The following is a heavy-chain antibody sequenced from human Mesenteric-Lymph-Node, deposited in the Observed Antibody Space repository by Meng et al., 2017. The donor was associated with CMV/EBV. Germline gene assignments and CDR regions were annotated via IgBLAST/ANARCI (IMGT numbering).Heavy chain of an antibody. D-gene: IGHD2-2*01. Sequence: GESLKISCAASGFTFSSYAMSWVRQAPGKGLEWVSYIRYDGNNKYYADSVKGRFTISRDNAKNSLFLQMNSLRAEDTAMYYCVRERDYSSRDYYYYGMDVWGQGTTVTVSS. J-gene: IGHJ6*02. CDR1: GFTFSSYA. CDR3: VRERDYSSRDYYYYGMDV. V-gene: IGHV3-30*02. CDR2: IRYDGNNK.